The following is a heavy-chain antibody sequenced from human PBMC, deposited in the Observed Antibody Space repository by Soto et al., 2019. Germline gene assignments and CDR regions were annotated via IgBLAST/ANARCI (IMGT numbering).Heavy chain of an antibody. CDR3: AKDLDYGDFDYYYMDV. Sequence: GGSLRLSCAASGFTFSSYAMSWVRQAPGKGLKWVSAISGSGGSTYYADSVKGRFTISRDNSKNTLYLQMNSLRAEDTAVYYCAKDLDYGDFDYYYMDVWGKGTTVTVSS. V-gene: IGHV3-23*01. J-gene: IGHJ6*03. D-gene: IGHD4-17*01. CDR1: GFTFSSYA. CDR2: ISGSGGST.